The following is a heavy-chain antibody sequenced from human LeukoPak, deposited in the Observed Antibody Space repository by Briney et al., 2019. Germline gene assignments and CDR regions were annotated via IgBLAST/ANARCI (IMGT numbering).Heavy chain of an antibody. J-gene: IGHJ4*02. CDR3: AKGHSSSWYSFDY. Sequence: GGSLRLSCAASGFTFSSYWMSWVRQAPGKGLEWVAFIRYDGSNKYYADSVKGRFTISRDNSKNTLYLQMNSLRAEDTAVYYCAKGHSSSWYSFDYWGQGTLVTVSS. CDR2: IRYDGSNK. CDR1: GFTFSSYW. D-gene: IGHD6-13*01. V-gene: IGHV3-30*02.